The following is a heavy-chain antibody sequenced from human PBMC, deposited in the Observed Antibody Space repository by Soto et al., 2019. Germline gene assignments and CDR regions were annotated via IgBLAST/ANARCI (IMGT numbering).Heavy chain of an antibody. V-gene: IGHV4-61*01. CDR3: ARDRPGRGGDYVSYFYYAMDV. J-gene: IGHJ6*02. CDR1: GGSVSSGSYY. D-gene: IGHD4-17*01. Sequence: QVQLQESGPGLVKPSETLSLTCSVSGGSVSSGSYYWSWIRQPPGKGLEWIGYIFYSGNTNHNPSLKSRVTISVDTSKNQFSLKLTSLTAADTAVYYCARDRPGRGGDYVSYFYYAMDVWGQGTTVTVSS. CDR2: IFYSGNT.